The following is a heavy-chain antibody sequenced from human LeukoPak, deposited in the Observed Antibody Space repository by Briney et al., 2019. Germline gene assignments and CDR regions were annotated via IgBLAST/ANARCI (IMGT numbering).Heavy chain of an antibody. V-gene: IGHV3-30-3*01. CDR2: ISYDGSNK. CDR1: GFTFSSYA. Sequence: PGRSLRLPCAASGFTFSSYAMHWVRQAPGKGLEWVAVISYDGSNKYYADSVKGRFTISRDNSKNTLYLQMNSLRAENTAVYYCARLAAIAARPPYDYWGQGTLVTVSS. CDR3: ARLAAIAARPPYDY. J-gene: IGHJ4*02. D-gene: IGHD6-6*01.